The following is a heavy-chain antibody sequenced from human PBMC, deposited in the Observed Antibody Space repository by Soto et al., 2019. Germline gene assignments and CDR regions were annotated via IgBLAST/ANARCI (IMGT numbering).Heavy chain of an antibody. D-gene: IGHD6-13*01. CDR3: ARVVQQLAYYYYYYGMDV. CDR1: GYTFTGYY. Sequence: GASVKVSCKASGYTFTGYYMHWVRQAPGQGLEWMGWINPNSGGTNYAQKFQGRVTMTRDASISTAYMELSRLRSDDTAVYYCARVVQQLAYYYYYYGMDVWGQGTTVTVSS. V-gene: IGHV1-2*02. CDR2: INPNSGGT. J-gene: IGHJ6*02.